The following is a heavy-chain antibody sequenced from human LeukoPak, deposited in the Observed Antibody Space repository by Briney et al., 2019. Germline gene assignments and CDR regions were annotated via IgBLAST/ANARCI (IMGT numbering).Heavy chain of an antibody. J-gene: IGHJ4*02. D-gene: IGHD6-19*01. V-gene: IGHV1-2*06. CDR2: INPNSGGT. CDR1: GYTFTGYY. Sequence: ASVKVSCKASGYTFTGYYIYWVRQAPGQGLEWMGRINPNSGGTNYAQKFQGRVTMTRDTSISTAYMELSRLRSDDTAVYYCALIVVAGTRFDYWGQGTLVTVSS. CDR3: ALIVVAGTRFDY.